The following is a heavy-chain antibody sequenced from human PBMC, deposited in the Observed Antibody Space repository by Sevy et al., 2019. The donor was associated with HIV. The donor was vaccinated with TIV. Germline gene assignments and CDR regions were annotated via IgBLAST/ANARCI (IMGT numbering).Heavy chain of an antibody. J-gene: IGHJ6*02. CDR3: AKVYYYDSGTVTPRGMDV. V-gene: IGHV3-23*01. CDR1: GFTFDNNA. D-gene: IGHD3-10*01. Sequence: GGSLRLSCAASGFTFDNNAMYWVRQAPGKGLEWVSAISGSGLSTNYAASVRGRFTISRDISKTTLYLQMNSLRAEDTAVYYCAKVYYYDSGTVTPRGMDVWGQGTTVTVSS. CDR2: ISGSGLST.